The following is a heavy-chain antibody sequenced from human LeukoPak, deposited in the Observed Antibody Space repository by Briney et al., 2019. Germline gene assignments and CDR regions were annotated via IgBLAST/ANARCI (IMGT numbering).Heavy chain of an antibody. CDR2: IYSGGST. Sequence: GGSLRLSCAASGFTVSSNYMSWVRQAPGKGLEWVSVIYSGGSTYYADSVKGRFTISRDNSKNTLYLQMNSLRAEDTAVYYCAREGRCSGGSCLRTNAFDIWGQGTMVTVSS. V-gene: IGHV3-53*01. D-gene: IGHD2-15*01. CDR3: AREGRCSGGSCLRTNAFDI. CDR1: GFTVSSNY. J-gene: IGHJ3*02.